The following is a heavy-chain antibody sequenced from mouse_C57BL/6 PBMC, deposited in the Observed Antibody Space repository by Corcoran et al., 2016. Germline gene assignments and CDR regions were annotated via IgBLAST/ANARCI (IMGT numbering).Heavy chain of an antibody. CDR1: GYSITSGYY. J-gene: IGHJ4*01. CDR3: AHYGSSPIRAMDY. Sequence: DVQLQESGPGLVKPSQSLSLTCSVTGYSITSGYYWNWIRQFPGNKLEWMGYISYDGSNNYNPSLKNRISITRDTSKNQFFLKLNSVTTEDTATYYCAHYGSSPIRAMDYWGQGTSVTVSS. D-gene: IGHD1-1*01. V-gene: IGHV3-6*01. CDR2: ISYDGSN.